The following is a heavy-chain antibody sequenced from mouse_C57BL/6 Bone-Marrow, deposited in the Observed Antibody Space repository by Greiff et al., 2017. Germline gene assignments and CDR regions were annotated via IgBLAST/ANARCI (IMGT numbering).Heavy chain of an antibody. J-gene: IGHJ4*01. CDR2: IYPGGGYT. CDR1: GYTFTNYW. V-gene: IGHV1-63*01. D-gene: IGHD1-1*01. Sequence: QVHVKQSGAELVRPGTSVKMSCKASGYTFTNYWIGWAKQRPGHGLEWIGDIYPGGGYTNYNEKFKGKATLTADKSSSTAYMQFSSLTSEDSAIYYCARYTTVVAGYYYAMDYWGQGTSVTVSS. CDR3: ARYTTVVAGYYYAMDY.